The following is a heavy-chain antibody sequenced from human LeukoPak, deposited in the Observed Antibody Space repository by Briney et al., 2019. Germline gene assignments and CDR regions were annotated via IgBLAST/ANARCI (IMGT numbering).Heavy chain of an antibody. D-gene: IGHD3-22*01. CDR2: ISSTSSYI. CDR1: GFTFSIYS. CDR3: ARERDSSGYYFDY. J-gene: IGHJ4*02. Sequence: PGGSLRLSCAASGFTFSIYSVTWVRQAPGKGLEWVASISSTSSYIYYADSVRGRFTISRDNAQYLAYLQMNSLRAEDTAVYYCARERDSSGYYFDYWGQGTLVTVSS. V-gene: IGHV3-21*06.